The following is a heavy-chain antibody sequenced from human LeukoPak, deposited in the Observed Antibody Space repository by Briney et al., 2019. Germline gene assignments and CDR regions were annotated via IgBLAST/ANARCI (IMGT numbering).Heavy chain of an antibody. CDR3: ARVNYYDSSGYATPLQH. Sequence: ASVKVSCKASGYTFTSYAMHWVRQAPGQRLEWMGWINAGNGNTKYSQEFQGRVTITRDTSASTAYMELSSLRSEDMAVYYCARVNYYDSSGYATPLQHWGQGTLVTVSS. CDR2: INAGNGNT. V-gene: IGHV1-3*03. D-gene: IGHD3-22*01. CDR1: GYTFTSYA. J-gene: IGHJ1*01.